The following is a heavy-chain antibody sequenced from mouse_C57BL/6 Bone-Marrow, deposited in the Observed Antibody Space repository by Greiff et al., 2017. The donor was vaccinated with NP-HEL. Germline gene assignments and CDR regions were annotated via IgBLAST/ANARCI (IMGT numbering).Heavy chain of an antibody. Sequence: QVQLQQPGAELVKPGASVKLSCKASGYTFTSYWMHWVKQRPGQGLEWIGMIHPNSGSTNYNEKFKSKATLTVDKSSSKAYMQLSSLTSEDSAVYYCASPLLLRYPAWFAYWGQGTLVTVSA. J-gene: IGHJ3*01. CDR2: IHPNSGST. D-gene: IGHD1-1*01. CDR3: ASPLLLRYPAWFAY. V-gene: IGHV1-64*01. CDR1: GYTFTSYW.